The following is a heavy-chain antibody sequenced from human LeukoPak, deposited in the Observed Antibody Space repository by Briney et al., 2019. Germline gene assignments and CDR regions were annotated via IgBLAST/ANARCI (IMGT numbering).Heavy chain of an antibody. Sequence: SETLSLTCTVSGGSLSTSNYYWRWLRQPPGKGLEWLGNFFYSGSTYYNPSLKSRVTISVDTSKNQFSLKLSSVTAADTAVYYCARTRCSSTSCYVAAYFDYWGQGTLVTVSS. CDR3: ARTRCSSTSCYVAAYFDY. CDR1: GGSLSTSNYY. D-gene: IGHD2-2*01. J-gene: IGHJ4*02. CDR2: FFYSGST. V-gene: IGHV4-39*07.